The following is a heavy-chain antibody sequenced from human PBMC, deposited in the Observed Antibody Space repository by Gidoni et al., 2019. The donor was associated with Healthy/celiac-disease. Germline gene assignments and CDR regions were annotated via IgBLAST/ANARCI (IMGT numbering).Heavy chain of an antibody. CDR3: ARAPRVTMVQGVGDWFDP. Sequence: QVQLVPPGAEVTKPGASVHVSCKASGDTFTGYSMHWVREAPGQGLEWMGWSNPNSGGTSYAQKFQGRVTMTRDTSISTAYMELSRLRSDDTAVYYCARAPRVTMVQGVGDWFDPWGQGTLVTVSS. CDR1: GDTFTGYS. V-gene: IGHV1-2*02. CDR2: SNPNSGGT. J-gene: IGHJ5*02. D-gene: IGHD3-10*01.